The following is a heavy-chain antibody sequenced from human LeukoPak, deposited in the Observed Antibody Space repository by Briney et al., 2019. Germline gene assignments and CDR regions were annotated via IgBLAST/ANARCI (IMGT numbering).Heavy chain of an antibody. Sequence: GGSLRLSCAASGFTFSIYWMHWVRQAPGKGLVWVSRLDGDGTKTRYADSVKGRFTISRDNAKNTLYLQMNSLRDEDTAVYYCARSPSPYSSGWYFDYWGQGTLVTVSS. D-gene: IGHD6-19*01. CDR1: GFTFSIYW. V-gene: IGHV3-74*01. CDR3: ARSPSPYSSGWYFDY. CDR2: LDGDGTKT. J-gene: IGHJ4*02.